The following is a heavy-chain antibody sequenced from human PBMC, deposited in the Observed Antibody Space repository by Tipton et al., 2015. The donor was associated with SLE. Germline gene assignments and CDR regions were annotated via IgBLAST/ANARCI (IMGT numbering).Heavy chain of an antibody. CDR2: IYNSGNT. CDR3: ARDPDLEVCSGTTCPDTLDI. D-gene: IGHD1-7*01. J-gene: IGHJ3*02. Sequence: LRLSCTVSGGSLSTHYWTWIRQPPGKGLEWIGYIYNSGNTKYKPSLKSRVTISVDTSKNQVSLKLDSVTAADTAVYYCARDPDLEVCSGTTCPDTLDIWGQGTLVTVSS. CDR1: GGSLSTHY. V-gene: IGHV4-59*11.